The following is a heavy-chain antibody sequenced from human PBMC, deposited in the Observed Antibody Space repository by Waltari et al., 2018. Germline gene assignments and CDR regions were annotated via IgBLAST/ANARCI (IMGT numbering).Heavy chain of an antibody. Sequence: EVQLVESGGGLVQPGGSLSLSCAASGFTFRSYWMNWFRQAPGKGLVWVSRINSDGSSTSYADSVKGRFTISRDNAKNTLYLQMNSLRAEDTAVYYCARRHYSNYFNWFDPWGQGTLVTVSS. CDR3: ARRHYSNYFNWFDP. CDR1: GFTFRSYW. V-gene: IGHV3-74*01. D-gene: IGHD4-4*01. J-gene: IGHJ5*02. CDR2: INSDGSST.